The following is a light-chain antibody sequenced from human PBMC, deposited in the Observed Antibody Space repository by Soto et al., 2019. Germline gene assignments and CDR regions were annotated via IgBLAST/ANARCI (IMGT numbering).Light chain of an antibody. CDR3: QQYGSSPWT. Sequence: EIVLTQSPGTLSLSPGERATLSCRASQSVHSNYLAWYQQKPGQAPRLLIYGASSRATGIPDRFSGSGSGTDFTLTISRLEPEDFAVYYCQQYGSSPWTFGQGTKVE. V-gene: IGKV3-20*01. CDR2: GAS. CDR1: QSVHSNY. J-gene: IGKJ1*01.